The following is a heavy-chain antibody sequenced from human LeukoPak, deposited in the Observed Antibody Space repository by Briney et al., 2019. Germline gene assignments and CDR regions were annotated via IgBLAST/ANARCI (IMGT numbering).Heavy chain of an antibody. V-gene: IGHV3-30*18. CDR3: AKDLRGSGWYYFDY. CDR1: GFTFSSYG. J-gene: IGHJ4*02. Sequence: GRSLRLSCAASGFTFSSYGMHWVRHAPGKGLEWVAVISYDGSNKYYADSVKGRFTISRDNSKNTLYLQMNSLRAEDTAVYYCAKDLRGSGWYYFDYWGQGTLVTVSS. D-gene: IGHD6-13*01. CDR2: ISYDGSNK.